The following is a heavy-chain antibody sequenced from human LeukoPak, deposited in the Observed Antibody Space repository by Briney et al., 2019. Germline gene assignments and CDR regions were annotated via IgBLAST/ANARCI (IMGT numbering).Heavy chain of an antibody. Sequence: SETLSLTCTVSGGTIRSYYCSWIRQPPGKGLEWVGYVYYSGSTSYNPSLKSRVTISVDASKNQFSLKLSSVTAADTAVYYCARHFTGPGTYTPYFGMDVWGQGTTVTVSS. CDR3: ARHFTGPGTYTPYFGMDV. D-gene: IGHD3-16*01. J-gene: IGHJ6*02. CDR1: GGTIRSYY. CDR2: VYYSGST. V-gene: IGHV4-59*08.